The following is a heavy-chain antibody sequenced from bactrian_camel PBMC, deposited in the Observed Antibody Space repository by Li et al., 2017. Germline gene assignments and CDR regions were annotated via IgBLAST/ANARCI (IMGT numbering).Heavy chain of an antibody. Sequence: VQLVESGGGLVQPGGSLTLSCTASGFTFDFSRYSMTWVRQAPGKGLEWISGIYSASGSTYYADSEKGRFTISRDNAKNTVYLQLNSLKTDDTAMYYCVKGQSELWDFGYWGQGTQVTVS. CDR2: IYSASGST. CDR3: VKGQSELWDFGY. V-gene: IGHV3S40*01. D-gene: IGHD5*01. CDR1: GFTFDFSRYS. J-gene: IGHJ6*01.